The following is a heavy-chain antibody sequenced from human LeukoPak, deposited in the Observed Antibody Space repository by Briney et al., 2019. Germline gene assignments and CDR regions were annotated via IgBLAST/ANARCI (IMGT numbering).Heavy chain of an antibody. J-gene: IGHJ4*02. CDR1: GFTFSSYW. V-gene: IGHV3-74*01. Sequence: GGSLRLSCAASGFTFSSYWMHWVRQAPGKGLVWVSRINTDGSSTSYVDSGKSQFNSSKDNAKNTLYLQMNSLRAEDTAVYYGARGYNYGYWIDYWGQGTLVTVSS. CDR3: ARGYNYGYWIDY. CDR2: INTDGSST. D-gene: IGHD5-18*01.